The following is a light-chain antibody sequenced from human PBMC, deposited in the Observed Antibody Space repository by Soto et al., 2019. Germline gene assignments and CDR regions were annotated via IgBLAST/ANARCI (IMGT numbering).Light chain of an antibody. CDR3: QQYNSRRT. V-gene: IGKV1-5*03. Sequence: DIQMTQSPSTLSASVGDRVTITCRASQSISSWLAWYQQKPGKAPKLLIYKSSSLESGVPSRFSGSGSGTEFTLTISSLQPDDFATDYCQQYNSRRTFGQGTK. CDR2: KSS. J-gene: IGKJ1*01. CDR1: QSISSW.